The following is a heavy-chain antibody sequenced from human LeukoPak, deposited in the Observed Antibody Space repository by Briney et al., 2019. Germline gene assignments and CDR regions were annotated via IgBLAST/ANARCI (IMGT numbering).Heavy chain of an antibody. CDR3: ARPDDYGGNSFPFDY. CDR1: GYSISSGYY. V-gene: IGHV4-38-2*02. D-gene: IGHD4-23*01. Sequence: SETLSRTCTVSGYSISSGYYWGWIRQPPGKGLGWIGSIYHSGSTYYNPSLKSRVTISVETSKNQFSLKLSSVTAADTAVYYCARPDDYGGNSFPFDYWGQGTLVTVSS. CDR2: IYHSGST. J-gene: IGHJ4*02.